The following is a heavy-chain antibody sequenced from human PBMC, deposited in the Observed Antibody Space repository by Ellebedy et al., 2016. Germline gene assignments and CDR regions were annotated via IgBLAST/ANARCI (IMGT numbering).Heavy chain of an antibody. V-gene: IGHV4-59*01. CDR1: GGSISSYY. CDR2: IHYSGSTNY. D-gene: IGHD3-3*01. CDR3: ARVAYPTIFGVPSAFDI. J-gene: IGHJ3*02. Sequence: SETLSLXXTVSGGSISSYYWSWIRQPAGKGLEWIGYIHYSGSTNYNYNPSLKSRVTISVDTSKNQLSLKLSSVTAADTAVYYCARVAYPTIFGVPSAFDIWGQGTMVTVSS.